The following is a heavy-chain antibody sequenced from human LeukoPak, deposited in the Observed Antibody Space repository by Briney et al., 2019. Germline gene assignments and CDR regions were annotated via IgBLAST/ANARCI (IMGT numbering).Heavy chain of an antibody. Sequence: GGSLRLSCATSGFTFTTYGMNWVRKAPGKGLEGVSYITSSGDIKTYADPVKGRFTMSRDDAKNSVYLQMNSLRPEDTAVYYCARDIYGDEDFDYWGQGTLVSVSS. J-gene: IGHJ4*02. CDR1: GFTFTTYG. V-gene: IGHV3-48*03. CDR3: ARDIYGDEDFDY. CDR2: ITSSGDIK. D-gene: IGHD3-10*01.